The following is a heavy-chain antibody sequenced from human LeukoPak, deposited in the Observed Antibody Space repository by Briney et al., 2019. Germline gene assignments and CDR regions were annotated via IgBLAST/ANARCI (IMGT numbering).Heavy chain of an antibody. V-gene: IGHV3-74*01. CDR1: GNYW. CDR3: VSFYETY. J-gene: IGHJ4*02. Sequence: PGGSLRLSCAASGNYWMHWVRQAPGKGLVWVSHINRDGSWTSYADSVKGRFTISKDNAKNTVYLQMNNLRAEDTAVYYCVSFYETYWGRGTLVTVSS. CDR2: INRDGSWT. D-gene: IGHD2-2*01.